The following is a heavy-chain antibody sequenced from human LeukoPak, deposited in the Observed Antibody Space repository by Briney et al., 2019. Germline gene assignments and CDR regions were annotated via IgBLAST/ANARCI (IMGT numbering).Heavy chain of an antibody. CDR2: ISPNKGGT. J-gene: IGHJ5*02. CDR3: AREDDILSGAFGFDP. Sequence: ASVKVSCTASGYTFSDYYMHWVRLAPGQGLEWMGWISPNKGGTNYAQKFQGRVTMTRDTSISTAYMELNNLTSDDTAVYYCAREDDILSGAFGFDPWGQGTLVTVSS. V-gene: IGHV1-2*02. CDR1: GYTFSDYY. D-gene: IGHD3-9*01.